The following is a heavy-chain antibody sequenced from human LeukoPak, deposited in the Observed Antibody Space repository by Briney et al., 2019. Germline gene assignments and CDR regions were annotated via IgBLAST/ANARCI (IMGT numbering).Heavy chain of an antibody. V-gene: IGHV6-1*01. J-gene: IGHJ6*03. Sequence: KTSQTLSLTCAISGDTVSSGTAAWNWLRQSPSRGLEWLGRTYYRSKWYSDYAVSVKSRITINPDTSKNQFSLQLNSVTPEDTAVYYCARAAVVVPAASYYYYYMDVWGKGTTVTVSS. CDR2: TYYRSKWYS. CDR3: ARAAVVVPAASYYYYYMDV. D-gene: IGHD2-2*01. CDR1: GDTVSSGTAA.